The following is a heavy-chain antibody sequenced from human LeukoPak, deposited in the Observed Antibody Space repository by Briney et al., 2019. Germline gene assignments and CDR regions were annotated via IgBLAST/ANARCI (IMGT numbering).Heavy chain of an antibody. Sequence: ASVKVSCKASGYTFTSYAMNWVRQAPGQGLEWMGWINTNTGNPTYAQGFTGRFVFSLDTSVSTACLQISSLKAEDTAVYYCARVDTCGGDCYMMLDWGQGTLVTVSS. CDR1: GYTFTSYA. CDR2: INTNTGNP. D-gene: IGHD2-21*02. J-gene: IGHJ4*02. V-gene: IGHV7-4-1*02. CDR3: ARVDTCGGDCYMMLD.